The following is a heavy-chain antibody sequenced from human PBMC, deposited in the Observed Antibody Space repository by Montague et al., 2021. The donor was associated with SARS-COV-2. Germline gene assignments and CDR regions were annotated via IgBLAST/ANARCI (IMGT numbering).Heavy chain of an antibody. CDR3: ARPGSVSGWFYFDD. CDR1: GESIDRDTYY. V-gene: IGHV4-39*02. CDR2: LSSSGST. Sequence: SETLSLTCIVSGESIDRDTYYWGWIRQSPGKGLEWIGSLSSSGSTYYNPSLRSRVTISMDTSKNHFSLKVNSVTATDTAGYFCARPGSVSGWFYFDDWGQGTLGSVSS. D-gene: IGHD6-19*01. J-gene: IGHJ4*02.